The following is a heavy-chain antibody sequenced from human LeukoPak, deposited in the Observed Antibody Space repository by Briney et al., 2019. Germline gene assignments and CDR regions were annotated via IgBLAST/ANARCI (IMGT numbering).Heavy chain of an antibody. V-gene: IGHV4-59*01. CDR2: IYYSGST. CDR3: ARGGDSTVDY. CDR1: GGSISDYY. J-gene: IGHJ4*02. D-gene: IGHD3-10*01. Sequence: SETLSLTCTVSGGSISDYYWSWIRQPPGKGLEWIGYIYYSGSTNYNPSLNSRVTISVDTSKNHFSLKLSSVTAADTAVYYCARGGDSTVDYWGQGTLVTVSS.